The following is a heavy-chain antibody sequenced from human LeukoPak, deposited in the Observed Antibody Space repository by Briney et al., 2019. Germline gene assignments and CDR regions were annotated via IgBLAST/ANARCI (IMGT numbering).Heavy chain of an antibody. D-gene: IGHD2-15*01. CDR3: AKVVVVAATYDY. V-gene: IGHV3-53*01. Sequence: PGGSLRLSCAASGFTVSSNYMSWVRQAPGKGLEWVSVIYSGGSTYYADSVKGRFTISRDNSKNTLYLQMNSLRAEDTAVYYCAKVVVVAATYDYWGQGTLVTVSS. CDR1: GFTVSSNY. J-gene: IGHJ4*02. CDR2: IYSGGST.